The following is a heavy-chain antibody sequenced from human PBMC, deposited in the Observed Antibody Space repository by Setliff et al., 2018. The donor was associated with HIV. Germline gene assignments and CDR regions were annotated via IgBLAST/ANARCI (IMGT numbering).Heavy chain of an antibody. V-gene: IGHV1-2*06. J-gene: IGHJ6*03. CDR3: AREITAAGGLNYYYYMDV. Sequence: PSVKVSCKASGYTFNGYYMNWVRQAPGQGLEWMGQINPDSGGTNYAQKFQGRVTMTRDTSISTAYMELNRLRSDDTAVYYCAREITAAGGLNYYYYMDVWGKGTTVTVSS. D-gene: IGHD6-13*01. CDR1: GYTFNGYY. CDR2: INPDSGGT.